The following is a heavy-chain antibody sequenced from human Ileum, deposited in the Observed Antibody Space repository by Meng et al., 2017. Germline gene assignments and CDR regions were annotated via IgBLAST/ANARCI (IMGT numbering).Heavy chain of an antibody. D-gene: IGHD3-10*01. Sequence: QVQLQQWGAGLLKPSETLSLTCAVYGGSFSGYYWSWIRQPPGKGLEWIGEINHSGSTNYNPSLKSRVTISVDTSKNQFSLKLSSVTAADTAVYYCARGRGLIWFEEWFDPWGQGTLVTVSS. CDR3: ARGRGLIWFEEWFDP. CDR2: INHSGST. V-gene: IGHV4-34*01. CDR1: GGSFSGYY. J-gene: IGHJ5*02.